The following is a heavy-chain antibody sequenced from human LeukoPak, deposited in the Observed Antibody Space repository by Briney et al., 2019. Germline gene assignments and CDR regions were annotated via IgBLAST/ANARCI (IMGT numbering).Heavy chain of an antibody. CDR2: IYSSGST. CDR1: GGSISSSNW. CDR3: ASRIATAGSVDY. V-gene: IGHV3-53*01. D-gene: IGHD6-13*01. Sequence: PSETLSLTCAVSGGSISSSNWWSWVRQAPGKGLEWVSVIYSSGSTYYADSVKGRFTISRDNSKNTLHLQMNTLRAEDTAVYYCASRIATAGSVDYWGQGTLVTVSS. J-gene: IGHJ4*02.